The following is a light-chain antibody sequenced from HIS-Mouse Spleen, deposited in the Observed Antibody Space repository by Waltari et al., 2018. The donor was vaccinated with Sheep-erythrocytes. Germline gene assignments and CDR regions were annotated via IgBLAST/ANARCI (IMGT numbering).Light chain of an antibody. V-gene: IGLV2-23*02. CDR2: DVS. J-gene: IGLJ1*01. CDR1: SSDVGSYNL. CDR3: CSYAGSYNHV. Sequence: QSALTQPASVSGSPGQSITISCTGTSSDVGSYNLVSWYQQHPGKAPKLMIYDVSKRPSGVPHRFSGSKSGNTASLTISGLQAEDEADYYCCSYAGSYNHVFATGTKVTVL.